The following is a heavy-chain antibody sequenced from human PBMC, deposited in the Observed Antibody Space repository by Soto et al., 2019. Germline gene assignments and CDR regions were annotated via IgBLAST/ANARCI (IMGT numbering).Heavy chain of an antibody. Sequence: QVQLQQWGAGLLKPSETLSLTCAVYGGSFSGYQWSWIRQTPGKGLEWIGEINDSGNINFNPSLKSRVTILLDTPKKQIALKPSSVTAADSAVYYCARGLILWVGELSRRGGYYYYMDVWGKGTTVTVSS. CDR1: GGSFSGYQ. D-gene: IGHD3-10*01. CDR2: INDSGNI. CDR3: ARGLILWVGELSRRGGYYYYMDV. J-gene: IGHJ6*03. V-gene: IGHV4-34*01.